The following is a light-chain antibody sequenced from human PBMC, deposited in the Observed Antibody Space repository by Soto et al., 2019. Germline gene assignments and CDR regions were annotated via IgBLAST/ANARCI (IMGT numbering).Light chain of an antibody. CDR3: CTYACHGPK. CDR1: TSDVAYYDL. J-gene: IGLJ2*01. Sequence: VLTQPTSASGSPGQSITVSCAGTTSDVAYYDLVSWYQQHPGRAPKLLIYEVDKRPSGISVLFSGSKAGATASLTTSGPLPEDEAVYFLCTYACHGPKLGGGTK. CDR2: EVD. V-gene: IGLV2-23*02.